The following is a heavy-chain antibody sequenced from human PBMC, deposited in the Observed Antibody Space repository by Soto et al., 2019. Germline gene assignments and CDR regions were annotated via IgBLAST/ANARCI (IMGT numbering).Heavy chain of an antibody. V-gene: IGHV3-64D*08. CDR3: ARGSSHDYGDPYAKGGENYYYYGMDV. CDR2: ISSNGGST. Sequence: GGSLRLSCSASGFTFSSYAMHWVRQAPGKGLEYVSAISSNGGSTYYADSVKGRFTISRDNSKNTLYLQMSSLRSEDTAVYYCARGSSHDYGDPYAKGGENYYYYGMDVWGQGTTVTVSS. J-gene: IGHJ6*02. D-gene: IGHD4-17*01. CDR1: GFTFSSYA.